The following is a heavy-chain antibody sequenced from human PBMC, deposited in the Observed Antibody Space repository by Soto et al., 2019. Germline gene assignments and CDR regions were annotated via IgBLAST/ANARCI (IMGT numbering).Heavy chain of an antibody. CDR1: GGSFSGYY. Sequence: SETLSLTCAVYGGSFSGYYWSWIRQPPGKGLEWIGEINHSGSTNYNPSHKSRVTISVDTSKNQFSLKLSSVTAADTAVYYCASQGSYGSGSAHFDYWGQGTLVTVSS. CDR2: INHSGST. J-gene: IGHJ4*02. D-gene: IGHD3-10*01. V-gene: IGHV4-34*01. CDR3: ASQGSYGSGSAHFDY.